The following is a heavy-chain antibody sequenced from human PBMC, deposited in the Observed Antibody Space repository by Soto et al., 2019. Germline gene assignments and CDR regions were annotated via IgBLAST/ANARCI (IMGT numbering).Heavy chain of an antibody. CDR3: ARVPIAADEHFDY. D-gene: IGHD6-13*01. CDR2: ISSTSSTI. Sequence: EVQLVESGGGLVQPGGSLRLSCAASGFTFSFYSMNWVRQAPGKGLEWVPYISSTSSTIYYADSAKGRFTISRDNAKTSLYLQMNSLRAEDTAVYYCARVPIAADEHFDYWGQGTLVTVSS. J-gene: IGHJ4*02. V-gene: IGHV3-48*01. CDR1: GFTFSFYS.